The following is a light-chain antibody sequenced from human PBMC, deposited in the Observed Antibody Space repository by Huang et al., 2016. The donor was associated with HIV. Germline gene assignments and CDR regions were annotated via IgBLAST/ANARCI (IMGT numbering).Light chain of an antibody. J-gene: IGKJ1*01. CDR2: GAS. CDR3: QQYGSSPKT. V-gene: IGKV3-20*01. Sequence: PGTLPLSPGERATLSCRASQSVSSSYLAWYQQKPGQAPRLLIYGASSRATGIPDRFSGSGSGTDFTLTISRLEAEDFAVYYCQQYGSSPKTFGQGTKVEIK. CDR1: QSVSSSY.